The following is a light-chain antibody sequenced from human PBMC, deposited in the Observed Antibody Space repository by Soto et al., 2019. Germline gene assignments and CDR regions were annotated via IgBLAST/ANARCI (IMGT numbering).Light chain of an antibody. J-gene: IGKJ1*01. Sequence: DIRMTQSPSTLSASVGDRVTITCRASQSISSWLAWYQQKPGKAPKLLIYDASSLESGVPSRFSGSGSGTEITLTISSLQPDDFATYFCQQYKSYSVTFGQGTKVEIK. CDR3: QQYKSYSVT. CDR1: QSISSW. CDR2: DAS. V-gene: IGKV1-5*01.